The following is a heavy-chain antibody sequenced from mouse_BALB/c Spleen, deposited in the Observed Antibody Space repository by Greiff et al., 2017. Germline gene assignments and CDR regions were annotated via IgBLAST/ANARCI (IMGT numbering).Heavy chain of an antibody. CDR2: INPSNGRT. CDR1: GYTFTSYW. V-gene: IGHV1S81*02. D-gene: IGHD2-3*01. Sequence: QVQLQQPGAELVKPGASVKLSCKASGYTFTSYWMHWVKQRPGQGLEWIGEINPSNGRTNYNEKFKSKATLTVDKSSSTAYMQLSSLTSEDSAVYYCARGGYYGFAYWGQGTLVTVSA. J-gene: IGHJ3*01. CDR3: ARGGYYGFAY.